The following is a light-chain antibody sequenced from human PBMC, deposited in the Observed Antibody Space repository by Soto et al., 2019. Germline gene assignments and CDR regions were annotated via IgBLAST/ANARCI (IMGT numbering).Light chain of an antibody. CDR1: SSDVGGYNY. Sequence: VLTQPASVSGSPGQSITISCTGTSSDVGGYNYVSWYQQHPGKAPKLMIYAVTDRPSGVSNRFSATKSGNTASLTISGLQAEDEADYYCSSYTSSSTPYVFGTGTKVTVL. CDR3: SSYTSSSTPYV. V-gene: IGLV2-14*01. CDR2: AVT. J-gene: IGLJ1*01.